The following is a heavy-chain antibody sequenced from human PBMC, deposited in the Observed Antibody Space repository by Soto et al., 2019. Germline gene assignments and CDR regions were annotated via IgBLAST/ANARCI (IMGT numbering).Heavy chain of an antibody. V-gene: IGHV4-61*01. Sequence: SETLSLTCPVSGGSISSDNYYWSWIRQPPGKGLEWIGYIYYSGSTNYNPSLKSRVTISVDTSKNQFSLKLSSVTAADTAVYYCARYDILTFDYWGQGTLVTVSS. J-gene: IGHJ4*02. CDR1: GGSISSDNYY. D-gene: IGHD3-9*01. CDR2: IYYSGST. CDR3: ARYDILTFDY.